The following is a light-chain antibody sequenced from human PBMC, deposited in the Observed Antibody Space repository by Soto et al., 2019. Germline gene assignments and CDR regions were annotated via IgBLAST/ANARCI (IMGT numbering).Light chain of an antibody. Sequence: EIVMTQSPVTLSASPGEIATLFCRASQSVDNNVAWYQQKPGQAPRLLIVGSFARATGIPARFSGSGSGSEFTLTISGLQSEDFAVYYCQQYNDRPPITFGQGTRLEIK. V-gene: IGKV3-15*01. CDR1: QSVDNN. J-gene: IGKJ5*01. CDR3: QQYNDRPPIT. CDR2: GSF.